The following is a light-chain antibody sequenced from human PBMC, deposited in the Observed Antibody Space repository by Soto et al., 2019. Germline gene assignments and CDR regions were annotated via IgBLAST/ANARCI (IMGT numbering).Light chain of an antibody. Sequence: PGPVSTSRGESATPSSRASQSVSSNLAWYQQKPGQAPRLLIYGASTRATGIPARFSGSGSGTEFTLTICSVQSEDFAVYYCQHANKWLKMFGEGTKVEI. J-gene: IGKJ4*02. CDR2: GAS. CDR1: QSVSSN. V-gene: IGKV3-15*01. CDR3: QHANKWLKM.